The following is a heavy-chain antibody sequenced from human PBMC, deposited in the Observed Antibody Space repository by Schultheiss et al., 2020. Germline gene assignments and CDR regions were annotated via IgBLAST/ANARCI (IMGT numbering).Heavy chain of an antibody. CDR3: ARTGIAAANYYYYYMDV. J-gene: IGHJ6*03. CDR1: GFTFSSYA. D-gene: IGHD6-13*01. V-gene: IGHV3-23*01. Sequence: GGSLRLSCAASGFTFSSYAMSWVRQAPGKGLEWVSAISGSGGSTYYADSVKGRFTISRDNSKNTLYLQMNSLRDEDTAVYYCARTGIAAANYYYYYMDVWGKGTTVTVSS. CDR2: ISGSGGST.